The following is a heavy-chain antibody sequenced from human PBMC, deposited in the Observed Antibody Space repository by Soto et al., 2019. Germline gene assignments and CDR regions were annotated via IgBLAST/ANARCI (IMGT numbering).Heavy chain of an antibody. J-gene: IGHJ4*02. Sequence: ASVKVSCKASGYTFTSYGIRWVRQAPGQGLERMGWISAYNGNTNYAMKLQGRVTMTTDTSTSTAYMELRSLRSDDTAVYYCARDPRSDGWVDYFDYWGQGTLVTVSS. CDR1: GYTFTSYG. CDR2: ISAYNGNT. D-gene: IGHD1-26*01. CDR3: ARDPRSDGWVDYFDY. V-gene: IGHV1-18*01.